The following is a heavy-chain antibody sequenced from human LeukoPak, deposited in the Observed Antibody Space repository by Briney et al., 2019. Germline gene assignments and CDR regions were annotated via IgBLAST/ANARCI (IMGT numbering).Heavy chain of an antibody. J-gene: IGHJ6*02. V-gene: IGHV1-8*01. CDR2: MNPNSGNT. CDR1: GYTFTSYD. CDR3: ARGYCSSTSCLNYYYGMDV. Sequence: ASVKVSCKASGYTFTSYDINWVRQATGRGLEWMGWMNPNSGNTGYAQKFQGRVTMTRNTSISTVYMELNSLRSEDTAVYYCARGYCSSTSCLNYYYGMDVWGQGTTVTVSS. D-gene: IGHD2-2*01.